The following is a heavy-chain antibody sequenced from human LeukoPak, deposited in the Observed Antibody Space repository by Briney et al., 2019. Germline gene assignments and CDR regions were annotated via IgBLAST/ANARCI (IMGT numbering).Heavy chain of an antibody. J-gene: IGHJ4*02. D-gene: IGHD1-26*01. CDR2: IFPILGIG. Sequence: PRASVKVSCKASGGTFSSYAISWVRQAPGQGREWMGGIFPILGIGNYAQKLQGRVTITPDKSTSTAYMELSSLRSEDTVVYYCSTVGAISPLDYWGQGTLVTVSS. CDR1: GGTFSSYA. V-gene: IGHV1-69*10. CDR3: STVGAISPLDY.